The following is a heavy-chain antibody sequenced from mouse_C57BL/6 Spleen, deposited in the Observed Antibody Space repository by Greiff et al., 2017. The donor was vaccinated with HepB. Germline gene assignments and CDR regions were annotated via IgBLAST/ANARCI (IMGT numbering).Heavy chain of an antibody. CDR3: ARGGITTVVAHWDCDV. Sequence: VQLQQPGAELVKPGASVKLSCKASGYTFTSYWMHWVKQRPGRGLEWIGRIDPNSGGTKYNEKFKSKATLTVDKPSSTAYMQLSSLTSEDSAVYYCARGGITTVVAHWDCDVWGTGTTVTVSS. D-gene: IGHD1-1*01. CDR1: GYTFTSYW. CDR2: IDPNSGGT. V-gene: IGHV1-72*01. J-gene: IGHJ1*03.